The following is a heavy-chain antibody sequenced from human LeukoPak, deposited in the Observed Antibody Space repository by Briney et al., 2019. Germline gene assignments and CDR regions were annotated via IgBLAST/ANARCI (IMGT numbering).Heavy chain of an antibody. CDR2: INPNSGGT. Sequence: ASVKVSCKASGYTFTGYYMHWVRQAPGQGLEWMGWINPNSGGTNYAQKFQGRVTMTRDTSISTAYMELSRLRSDDTAVYYCARESYSGSYRVYFDYWGQGTLVTVSS. D-gene: IGHD1-26*01. CDR1: GYTFTGYY. CDR3: ARESYSGSYRVYFDY. J-gene: IGHJ4*02. V-gene: IGHV1-2*02.